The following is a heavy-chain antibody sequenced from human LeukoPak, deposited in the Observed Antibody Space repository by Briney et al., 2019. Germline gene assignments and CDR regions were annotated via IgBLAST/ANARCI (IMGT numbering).Heavy chain of an antibody. Sequence: GGSLRLSCAASGFTFGSYGMHWVRQAPGKGLEWVAVIWYDGSNKYYADSVKGRFTISGDNSKNTLYLQMNSLRAEDTAVYYCARETYYDFWSAPERGDYGMDVWGQGTTVTVSS. D-gene: IGHD3-3*01. CDR1: GFTFGSYG. V-gene: IGHV3-33*01. CDR2: IWYDGSNK. J-gene: IGHJ6*02. CDR3: ARETYYDFWSAPERGDYGMDV.